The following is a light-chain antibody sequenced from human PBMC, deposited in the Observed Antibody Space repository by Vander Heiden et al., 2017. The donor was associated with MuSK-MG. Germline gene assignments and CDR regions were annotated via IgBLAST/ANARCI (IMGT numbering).Light chain of an antibody. Sequence: DIQMTQSPSTLSASVGDRVTITCRASQSISGWLAWYQQKPGKAPKLLIYKASRLESGVPSRFSGSEYGTELTLTISSRQPDEFAPYYCQQHDNYSSLTFGGGTKVEIK. CDR1: QSISGW. CDR2: KAS. CDR3: QQHDNYSSLT. V-gene: IGKV1-5*03. J-gene: IGKJ4*01.